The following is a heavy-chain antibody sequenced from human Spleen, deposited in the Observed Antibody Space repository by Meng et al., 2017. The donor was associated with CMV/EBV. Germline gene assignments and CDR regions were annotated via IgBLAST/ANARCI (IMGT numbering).Heavy chain of an antibody. D-gene: IGHD3-9*01. CDR3: TRDINSDILTDAFDM. V-gene: IGHV3-21*01. Sequence: GESLKISCAASGFTFSSYSMNWVRQAPGKGLEWVSSISSSSSFIYYSDSVKGRFTVSRDNAKNSLFLQMNSLRAEDTGVYYCTRDINSDILTDAFDMWGQGTMVTVSS. J-gene: IGHJ3*02. CDR2: ISSSSSFI. CDR1: GFTFSSYS.